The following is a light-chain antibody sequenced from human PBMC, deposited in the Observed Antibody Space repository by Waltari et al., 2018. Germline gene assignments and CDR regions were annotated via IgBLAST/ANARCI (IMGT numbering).Light chain of an antibody. V-gene: IGKV4-1*01. J-gene: IGKJ2*01. Sequence: DIVMTQSPDSLAVSLGERATINCKSLQSVLYSSNHKNYLAWYQQKPGQPPKLLIYWAYTRESGVPDRVSGSGSGTDFTLTISILQAEDVAVYYCHQYYSTPYTFGQGTKLEI. CDR1: QSVLYSSNHKNY. CDR2: WAY. CDR3: HQYYSTPYT.